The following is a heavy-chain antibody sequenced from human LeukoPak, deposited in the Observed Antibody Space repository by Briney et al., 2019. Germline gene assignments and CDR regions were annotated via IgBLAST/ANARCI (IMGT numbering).Heavy chain of an antibody. D-gene: IGHD5-24*01. CDR1: GFIFSSYA. Sequence: PGGSLRLSCAASGFIFSSYAMNWVRQAPGKGLEWVSRVSGSGATINYSDSVKGRFTISRDNSKNTLYLQMNSLRAEDTAVYYCAKENRWQWGQGTLVTVSS. J-gene: IGHJ4*02. CDR3: AKENRWQ. V-gene: IGHV3-23*01. CDR2: VSGSGATI.